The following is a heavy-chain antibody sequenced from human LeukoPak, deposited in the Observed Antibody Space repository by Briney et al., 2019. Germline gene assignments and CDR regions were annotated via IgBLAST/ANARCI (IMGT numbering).Heavy chain of an antibody. CDR2: ISYDGSNK. CDR3: AREVDAFDI. CDR1: GFTFSNYD. D-gene: IGHD2-2*01. V-gene: IGHV3-30*19. Sequence: GGSLRLSCAASGFTFSNYDMHWVRQAPGKGLEWVAVISYDGSNKYYADSVKGRFTISRDNSKNTLYLQMNSLRAEDTAVYYCAREVDAFDIWGQGTMVTVSS. J-gene: IGHJ3*02.